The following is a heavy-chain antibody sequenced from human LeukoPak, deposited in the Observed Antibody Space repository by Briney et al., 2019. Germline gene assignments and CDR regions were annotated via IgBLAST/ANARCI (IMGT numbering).Heavy chain of an antibody. J-gene: IGHJ4*02. CDR3: ARSKVHDYGDYGRVYFDY. CDR1: GGSISSGGYY. D-gene: IGHD4-17*01. V-gene: IGHV4-31*03. CDR2: IYYSGST. Sequence: SETLSLTCTVSGGSISSGGYYWSWIRQHPGKGLEWIGYIYYSGSTYYNPSLKSRVTISVDTSKNQFSLKLSSVTAADTAVYYCARSKVHDYGDYGRVYFDYWGQGTLVTVSS.